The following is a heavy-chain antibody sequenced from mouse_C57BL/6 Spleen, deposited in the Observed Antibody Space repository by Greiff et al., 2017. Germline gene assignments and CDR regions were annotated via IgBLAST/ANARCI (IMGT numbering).Heavy chain of an antibody. CDR2: IDPSDSYT. J-gene: IGHJ1*03. CDR1: GYTFTSYW. V-gene: IGHV1-59*01. Sequence: QVQLQQPGAELVRPGTSVKLSCKASGYTFTSYWMHWVKQRPGQGLEWIGVIDPSDSYTNYNQKFKGKATLTVDTSSSTAYMQLSSLTSEDSAVYYCARKGNWDWYFDVWGTGTTVTVSS. CDR3: ARKGNWDWYFDV. D-gene: IGHD4-1*01.